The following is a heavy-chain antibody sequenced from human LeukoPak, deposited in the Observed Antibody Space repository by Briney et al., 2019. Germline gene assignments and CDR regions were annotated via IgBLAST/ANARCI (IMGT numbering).Heavy chain of an antibody. Sequence: SETLSLTCAVYGGSFSGYYWSWIRQPPGKGLEWIGEINHSGSTNYNPSLKSRVTISVDTSKNQFSLKLSSVTAADTAVYYCASNDSGSWNGLAAFDIWGQGTMVTVSS. CDR1: GGSFSGYY. CDR2: INHSGST. D-gene: IGHD6-13*01. CDR3: ASNDSGSWNGLAAFDI. J-gene: IGHJ3*02. V-gene: IGHV4-34*01.